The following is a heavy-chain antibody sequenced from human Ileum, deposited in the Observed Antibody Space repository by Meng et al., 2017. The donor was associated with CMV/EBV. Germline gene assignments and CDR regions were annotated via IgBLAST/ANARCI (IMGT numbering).Heavy chain of an antibody. CDR3: ARNWNDDYYGMDV. D-gene: IGHD1-1*01. CDR2: IKQDGGEK. V-gene: IGHV3-7*01. J-gene: IGHJ6*02. Sequence: GESLKISCAASGFTLSSYWLSWVRQAPGRGLEWVANIKQDGGEKYYVDSVKGRFTISRDNAKNSLYLQMNSLRAEDTAVYYCARNWNDDYYGMDVWGQGATVTVS. CDR1: GFTLSSYW.